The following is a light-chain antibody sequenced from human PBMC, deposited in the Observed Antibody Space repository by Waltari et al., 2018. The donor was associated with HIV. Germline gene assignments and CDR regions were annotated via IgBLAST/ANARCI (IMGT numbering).Light chain of an antibody. J-gene: IGLJ3*02. CDR2: EDK. CDR1: SGNIASNY. Sequence: NFMLTQPHSVSESPGKTVTISCTRSSGNIASNYVQWYQQRPGSAPTTVIYEDKQRPSGFPVRFSGSIDSSSNSASLTISGLKSEDEADYYCQSYDNYVSAVVFGGGTKLTVL. CDR3: QSYDNYVSAVV. V-gene: IGLV6-57*04.